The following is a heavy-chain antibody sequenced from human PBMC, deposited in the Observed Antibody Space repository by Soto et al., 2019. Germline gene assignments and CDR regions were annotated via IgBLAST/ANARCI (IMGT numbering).Heavy chain of an antibody. CDR2: IKSKTDGGTT. CDR3: TTDQGPMVRGEFDY. Sequence: EVQLVESGGGLVKPGGSLRLSCAASGFTFSNAWMNWVRQAPGKGLEWVGRIKSKTDGGTTDYAAPVKGRFTISRDDSKNTLYLQMNSLKTEDTAVYYCTTDQGPMVRGEFDYWGQGTLVTVSS. D-gene: IGHD3-10*01. J-gene: IGHJ4*02. CDR1: GFTFSNAW. V-gene: IGHV3-15*07.